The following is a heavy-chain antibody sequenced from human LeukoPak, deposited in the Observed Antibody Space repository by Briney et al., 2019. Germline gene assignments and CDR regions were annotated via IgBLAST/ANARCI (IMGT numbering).Heavy chain of an antibody. CDR2: INPNSGGT. Sequence: ASVKVSCKASGYTFTGYYMHWVRQAPGQGLEWMGWINPNSGGTNYAQKFQGRVTMTRDTSISTAYMELSRLRSDDTAVYYCARGTYGSGSSRFYFDYWGQGTLVTVSS. CDR1: GYTFTGYY. J-gene: IGHJ4*02. CDR3: ARGTYGSGSSRFYFDY. V-gene: IGHV1-2*02. D-gene: IGHD3-10*01.